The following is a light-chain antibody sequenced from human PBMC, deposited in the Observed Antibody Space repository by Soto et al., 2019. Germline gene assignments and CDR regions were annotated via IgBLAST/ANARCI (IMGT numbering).Light chain of an antibody. CDR2: EVS. J-gene: IGLJ1*01. CDR3: SSYAVSHNYA. Sequence: QSALTQPPSASGAPGQSVTISCTGTSSDVGGYNYVSWYQQHPGKAPKLMIYEVSKRPSGVPDRFSGSKSGNTASLTVSGLQAEDETDYYCSSYAVSHNYAFGTGTKVTVL. CDR1: SSDVGGYNY. V-gene: IGLV2-8*01.